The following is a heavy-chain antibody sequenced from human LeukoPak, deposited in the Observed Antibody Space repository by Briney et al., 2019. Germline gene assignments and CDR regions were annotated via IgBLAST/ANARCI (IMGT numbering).Heavy chain of an antibody. D-gene: IGHD6-13*01. Sequence: RPGGSLRLSCAASGFTFDDYAMNWVRQAPGKGLEWVSGVNWSGDSTGYADSVKGRFTISRDNAENPLYLQMNSLRAEDTALYYCARAVRQLALAAAGSDYYYYIDVWGKGTTVTVSS. CDR1: GFTFDDYA. CDR2: VNWSGDST. CDR3: ARAVRQLALAAAGSDYYYYIDV. J-gene: IGHJ6*03. V-gene: IGHV3-20*04.